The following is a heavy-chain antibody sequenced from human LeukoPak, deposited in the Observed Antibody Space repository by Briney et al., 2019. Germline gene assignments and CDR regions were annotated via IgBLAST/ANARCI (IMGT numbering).Heavy chain of an antibody. Sequence: GGSLRLSCAASGFTFSSYAMHWVRQAPGKGLEWVAVISYDGSNKYYADSMMGRFTISRDNSKNTLYLQMNSLRAEDTALYYCARAELLSLDYWGQGTLVTVSS. CDR1: GFTFSSYA. J-gene: IGHJ4*02. D-gene: IGHD1-7*01. V-gene: IGHV3-30*04. CDR3: ARAELLSLDY. CDR2: ISYDGSNK.